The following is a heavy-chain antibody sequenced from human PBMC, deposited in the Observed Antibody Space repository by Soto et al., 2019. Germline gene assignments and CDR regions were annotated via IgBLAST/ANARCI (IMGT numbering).Heavy chain of an antibody. J-gene: IGHJ4*02. Sequence: EVQLLESGGGLVQPGGSLRLSCAASGFTFSNYAMSWVRQAPGKGLEWVSAISGDSGSTYYADSVKGRFTISRDNSKNTLYLQMNSLRAEDTAVDYCAIPSGLTVTGPDYWGQGTLVTVSS. CDR2: ISGDSGST. CDR3: AIPSGLTVTGPDY. V-gene: IGHV3-23*01. D-gene: IGHD6-19*01. CDR1: GFTFSNYA.